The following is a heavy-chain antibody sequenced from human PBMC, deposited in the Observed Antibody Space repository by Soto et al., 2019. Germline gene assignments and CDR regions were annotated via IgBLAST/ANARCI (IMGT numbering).Heavy chain of an antibody. D-gene: IGHD2-2*01. Sequence: QVQLVQSGAEVKKPGSSVKVSCKVSGGIFSSYGISWVRQAPGQGLEWVGGIIPIVGTANYAQKFQGRVTVTADESTSTAFMELSSLRSEDTAVYYCARNSLPAAIDYFDLWGQGTLVTVAS. CDR1: GGIFSSYG. CDR2: IIPIVGTA. CDR3: ARNSLPAAIDYFDL. V-gene: IGHV1-69*01. J-gene: IGHJ4*02.